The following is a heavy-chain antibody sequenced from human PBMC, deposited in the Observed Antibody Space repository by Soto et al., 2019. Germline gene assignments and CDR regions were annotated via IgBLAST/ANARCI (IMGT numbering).Heavy chain of an antibody. CDR1: GFTFSSYS. D-gene: IGHD2-15*01. CDR3: ARDWTCSGGSCYPNAFDI. V-gene: IGHV3-21*01. Sequence: GGSLRLSCAASGFTFSSYSMNWVRQAPGKGLEWVSSISSSSSYIYYADSVKGRFTISRDNAKNSLYLQMNSLRAEDTAVYYCARDWTCSGGSCYPNAFDIWGQGTMVTVSS. CDR2: ISSSSSYI. J-gene: IGHJ3*02.